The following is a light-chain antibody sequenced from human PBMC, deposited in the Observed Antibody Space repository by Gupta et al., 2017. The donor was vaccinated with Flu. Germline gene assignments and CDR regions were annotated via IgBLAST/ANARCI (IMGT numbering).Light chain of an antibody. CDR2: GAS. Sequence: VLTQSPGTLSLSPGERATLSCRASQSVASNFLAWYQQRPGQAPRLLIYGASNRATGIPDRFSGSGSGTDFTLTISRLEPEDFAVYYCQQYVSTPFTFGPGSRVAIK. V-gene: IGKV3-20*01. CDR1: QSVASNF. J-gene: IGKJ3*01. CDR3: QQYVSTPFT.